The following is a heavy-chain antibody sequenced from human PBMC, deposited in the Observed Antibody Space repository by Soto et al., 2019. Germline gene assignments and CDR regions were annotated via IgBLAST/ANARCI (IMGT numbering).Heavy chain of an antibody. Sequence: QVQLQESGPGLVKPSQTLSLTCAVSGGSISSGDYYWSWIRQPPGKGLEWIGYIYYNGGIYYNPSLKSRVIISVDMANNQFSLRLGSVTAADTAVYFCVAIVGATSGWFDPWGQGALVTVSS. CDR3: VAIVGATSGWFDP. CDR2: IYYNGGI. V-gene: IGHV4-30-4*01. D-gene: IGHD1-26*01. J-gene: IGHJ5*02. CDR1: GGSISSGDYY.